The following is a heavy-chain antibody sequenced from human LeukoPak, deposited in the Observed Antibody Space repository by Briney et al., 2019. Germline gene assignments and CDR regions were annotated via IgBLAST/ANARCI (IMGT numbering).Heavy chain of an antibody. CDR3: ARQSPQTGPRSHYYYMDV. CDR2: IYTSGST. D-gene: IGHD3-9*01. J-gene: IGHJ6*03. CDR1: GGSISSYC. Sequence: SETLSLTCTVSGGSISSYCWSWIRQPPGKGLEWIGYIYTSGSTNYNPSLKSRVTISVDTSKNQFSLKLSSVTAADTAVYYCARQSPQTGPRSHYYYMDVWGKGTTVTVSS. V-gene: IGHV4-4*09.